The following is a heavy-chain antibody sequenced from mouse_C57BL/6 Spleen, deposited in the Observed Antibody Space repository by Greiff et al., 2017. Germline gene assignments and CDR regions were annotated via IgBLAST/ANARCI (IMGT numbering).Heavy chain of an antibody. J-gene: IGHJ3*01. D-gene: IGHD2-3*01. CDR1: GYAFSSYW. V-gene: IGHV1-80*01. Sequence: QVQLQQSGAELVKPGASVKISCKASGYAFSSYWMHWVKQRPGKGLEWIGQIYPGDGDTNYNGKFKGKATLTADKSSSTAYMQLSSLTSEDSAVYFCATRWLPSWFAYWGQGTLVTVSA. CDR3: ATRWLPSWFAY. CDR2: IYPGDGDT.